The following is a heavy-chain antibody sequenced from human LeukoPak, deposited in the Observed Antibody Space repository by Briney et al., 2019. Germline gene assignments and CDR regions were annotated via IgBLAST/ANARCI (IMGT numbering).Heavy chain of an antibody. J-gene: IGHJ6*02. D-gene: IGHD3-3*01. V-gene: IGHV3-30-3*01. Sequence: SLRLSCAAXGFTFSSYAMHWVRQAPGKGLEWVAVISYDGSNKYYADSVKGRFTISRDNSKNTLYLQMNSLRAEDTAVYYCARGIRFLEWLLSDYYYGMDVWGQGTTVTVSS. CDR1: GFTFSSYA. CDR2: ISYDGSNK. CDR3: ARGIRFLEWLLSDYYYGMDV.